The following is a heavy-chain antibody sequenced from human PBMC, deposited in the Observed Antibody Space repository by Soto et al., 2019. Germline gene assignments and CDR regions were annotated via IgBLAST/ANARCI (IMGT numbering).Heavy chain of an antibody. CDR1: RFTFSDHY. D-gene: IGHD4-17*01. J-gene: IGHJ4*02. CDR3: ARMTTVTPDFDY. Sequence: PGGSLRLSCAASRFTFSDHYMDWVRQAPGKGLEWVGRSRNKANSYTTEYAASVRGRFSISRDDSTKSVYLQMNGLKTEDTAIYYCARMTTVTPDFDYWGQGTLVTVSS. CDR2: SRNKANSYTT. V-gene: IGHV3-72*01.